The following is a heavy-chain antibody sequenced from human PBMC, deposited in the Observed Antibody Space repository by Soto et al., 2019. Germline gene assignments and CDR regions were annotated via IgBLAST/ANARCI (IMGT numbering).Heavy chain of an antibody. J-gene: IGHJ4*02. CDR3: ARGPSYSDSYFDH. V-gene: IGHV3-48*02. Sequence: GGSLRLSCVASGFTFSAHSMNWVRQAPGKGLEWISYITPEGSPTVYADSVKGRFTISRDNAKNSVFLQMDSLRDEDTAVYYCARGPSYSDSYFDHWGQGTLVTVSS. CDR2: ITPEGSPT. CDR1: GFTFSAHS. D-gene: IGHD4-17*01.